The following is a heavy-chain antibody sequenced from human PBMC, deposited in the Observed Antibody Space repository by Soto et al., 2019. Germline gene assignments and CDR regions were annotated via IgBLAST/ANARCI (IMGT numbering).Heavy chain of an antibody. CDR1: GFSFTGYY. J-gene: IGHJ5*02. V-gene: IGHV1-2*02. D-gene: IGHD3-16*01. Sequence: ASVKVSCKASGFSFTGYYIHWLRQAPGQGLEWMGWINAHSGGTEYAQKFQGRVTLTRDTSIATAYLTLTSLTSDDTALYYCAKDSTRQSAYWLDPWGQGTQVTVSS. CDR3: AKDSTRQSAYWLDP. CDR2: INAHSGGT.